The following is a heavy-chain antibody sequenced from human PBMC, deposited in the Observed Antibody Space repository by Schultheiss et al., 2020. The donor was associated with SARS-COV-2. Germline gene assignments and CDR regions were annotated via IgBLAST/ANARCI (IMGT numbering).Heavy chain of an antibody. Sequence: GGSLRLSCAASGFTFSGSIMHWVRQASGKGLEWVSGISGSGGTTYYADSVKGRFTIFRDNSKNTLYLQMSSLRAEDTAVYYCAKDTDDLADYLDAFHIWGQGTMVTVSS. CDR3: AKDTDDLADYLDAFHI. D-gene: IGHD4/OR15-4a*01. J-gene: IGHJ3*02. V-gene: IGHV3-23*01. CDR2: ISGSGGTT. CDR1: GFTFSGSI.